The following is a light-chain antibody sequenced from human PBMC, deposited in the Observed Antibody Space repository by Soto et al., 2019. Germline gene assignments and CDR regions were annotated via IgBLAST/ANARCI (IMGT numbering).Light chain of an antibody. CDR1: QSISSY. Sequence: DIQMTQSPSSLSASVGDRVTITCRASQSISSYLNWYQQKPGKAPKLLIYAASSSQSGVPSRFSGSGSGTDFTLTISSLLPEDFATYYCHQLNNYPITFDQGTRLEIK. CDR3: HQLNNYPIT. CDR2: AAS. V-gene: IGKV1-39*01. J-gene: IGKJ5*01.